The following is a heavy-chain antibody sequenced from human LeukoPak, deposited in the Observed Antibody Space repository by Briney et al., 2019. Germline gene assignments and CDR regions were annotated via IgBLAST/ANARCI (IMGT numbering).Heavy chain of an antibody. V-gene: IGHV4-31*01. D-gene: IGHD6-6*01. J-gene: IGHJ4*02. Sequence: PQTLSLTCTVSVGSITSGGYDWSSIRQHPGEGLEWVGYIYYSGSTYYNPSLKNPVTISADTCKNQFSRKHLSVTAADMASIVRARGVLIFEYWGQGTLVTVSS. CDR3: ARGVLIFEY. CDR2: IYYSGST. CDR1: VGSITSGGYD.